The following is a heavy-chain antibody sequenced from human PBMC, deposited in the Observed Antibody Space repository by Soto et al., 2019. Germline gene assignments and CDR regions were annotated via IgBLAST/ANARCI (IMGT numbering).Heavy chain of an antibody. CDR1: GDTFRRYS. V-gene: IGHV1-69*08. CDR2: INPIVEIA. Sequence: QVQLVQSGAEVKKPGSSVKVSCKASGDTFRRYSITWVRQAPGQGVEWMGRINPIVEIARYAQKFQGRVTITVDKTTTTAHMELTSLRSEDTAVYYCARDRRTNYDYYGRDVWGQGPTVTVSS. J-gene: IGHJ6*02. CDR3: ARDRRTNYDYYGRDV.